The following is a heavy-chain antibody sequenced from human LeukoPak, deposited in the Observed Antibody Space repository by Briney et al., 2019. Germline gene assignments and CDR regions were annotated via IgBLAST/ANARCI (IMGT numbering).Heavy chain of an antibody. CDR3: ERRPCSSISCFFDY. CDR2: IFPGDSDT. V-gene: IGHV5-51*03. J-gene: IGHJ4*02. CDR1: GYSFTSYW. D-gene: IGHD2-2*01. Sequence: KPGESLKISCRGSGYSFTSYWIGWVRQMPGKGLEWVGIIFPGDSDTRYSPSFQGQVTISADKSISAAYLQWSSLKASDTAMYFCERRPCSSISCFFDYWGQGTLVTVSS.